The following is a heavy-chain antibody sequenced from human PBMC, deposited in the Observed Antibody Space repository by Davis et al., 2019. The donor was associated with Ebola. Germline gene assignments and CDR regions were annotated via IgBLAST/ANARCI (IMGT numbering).Heavy chain of an antibody. V-gene: IGHV3-23*01. CDR1: GFTFSSYW. J-gene: IGHJ4*02. D-gene: IGHD4-11*01. Sequence: GESLKISCAASGFTFSSYWMSWVRQAPGKGLEWVSAISGSGGSTYYADSVKGRFTISRDNSENTLYLQMNSLRAEDTAVYYCAKLNTVTTWPVVGYWGQGTLVTVSS. CDR2: ISGSGGST. CDR3: AKLNTVTTWPVVGY.